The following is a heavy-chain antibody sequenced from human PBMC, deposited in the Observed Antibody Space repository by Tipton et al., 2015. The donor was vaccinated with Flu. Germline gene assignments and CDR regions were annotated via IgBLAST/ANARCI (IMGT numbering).Heavy chain of an antibody. Sequence: LRLSCTVSGYSIRSSNYYWGWIRQPPGKGLQWIGSIFHSGESNHNPSLKSRVTMSVDTSKNQFSLKLSSVTAADTAVYYCARRDYSNYVSEPKNWFDSWGQGALVIVSS. CDR2: IFHSGES. V-gene: IGHV4-38-2*02. CDR1: GYSIRSSNYY. D-gene: IGHD4-11*01. J-gene: IGHJ5*01. CDR3: ARRDYSNYVSEPKNWFDS.